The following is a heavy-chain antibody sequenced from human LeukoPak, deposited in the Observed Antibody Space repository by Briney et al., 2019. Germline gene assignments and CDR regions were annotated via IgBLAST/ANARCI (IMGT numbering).Heavy chain of an antibody. Sequence: SETLSLTCTVSGGSISSSSYYWGWIRQPPGKGLEWIGSIHYSGDTYYTPSLKSRVTISVDTSKNQFSLTLSSVTAADTAVYYCARLYVAGTNRFDYWGQGTLVTVSS. V-gene: IGHV4-39*01. CDR2: IHYSGDT. D-gene: IGHD6-19*01. CDR3: ARLYVAGTNRFDY. CDR1: GGSISSSSYY. J-gene: IGHJ4*02.